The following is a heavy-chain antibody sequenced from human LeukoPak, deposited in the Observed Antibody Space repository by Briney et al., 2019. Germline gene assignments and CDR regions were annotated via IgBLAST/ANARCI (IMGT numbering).Heavy chain of an antibody. CDR3: AKNMQYYYDSSGYTPGAFDI. CDR2: ISGSGGST. V-gene: IGHV3-23*01. D-gene: IGHD3-22*01. CDR1: GFTFSDYA. Sequence: PGGSLRLSCAASGFTFSDYAMSWVRQAPGKGLEWVSAISGSGGSTYYADSVKGRFTISRDNSKNTLYLQMNSLRAEDTAVYYCAKNMQYYYDSSGYTPGAFDIWGQGTMVTVSS. J-gene: IGHJ3*02.